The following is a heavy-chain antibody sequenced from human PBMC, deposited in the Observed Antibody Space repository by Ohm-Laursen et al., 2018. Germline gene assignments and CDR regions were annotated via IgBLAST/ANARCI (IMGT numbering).Heavy chain of an antibody. V-gene: IGHV3-23*01. CDR2: ISDSGGGT. D-gene: IGHD5-24*01. CDR1: GFSFSSYA. J-gene: IGHJ4*02. CDR3: AKGRMAQRSAADY. Sequence: SLRLSCAAAGFSFSSYAMGWVRQAPGKGLEWVSTISDSGGGTYYADSVKGRFTISRDNSKNTLYLQMNSLRAEDTAVYYCAKGRMAQRSAADYWGQGTLVTVSS.